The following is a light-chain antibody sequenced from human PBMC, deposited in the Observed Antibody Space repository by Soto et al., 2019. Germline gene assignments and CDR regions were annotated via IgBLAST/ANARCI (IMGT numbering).Light chain of an antibody. CDR3: SSYASSSTWV. CDR1: SSYVGDYNY. V-gene: IGLV2-14*01. J-gene: IGLJ3*02. CDR2: EVS. Sequence: QSVLTQPASVSGSPGQSITLSCTGTSSYVGDYNYVSWYQQHPGKAPRLIIYEVSYRPSGVSNRFSGSKSGNTASLTISGLQAEDEADYYCSSYASSSTWVFGGGTKLTVL.